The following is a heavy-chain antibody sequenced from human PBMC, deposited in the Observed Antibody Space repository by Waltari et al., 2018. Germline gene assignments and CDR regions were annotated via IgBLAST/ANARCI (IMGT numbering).Heavy chain of an antibody. D-gene: IGHD4-17*01. CDR2: LNTDGGST. J-gene: IGHJ4*02. CDR3: ARVPSHDYGPPFHFDE. CDR1: GFPFSTYA. V-gene: IGHV3-23*04. Sequence: EVQLVESGGALVQPGGSLGLSCAASGFPFSTYAMTWVRQSPGKGLEWVASLNTDGGSTYHAESVRGRFKVSRDNSRNTLYLQLNSLRAEDTAIYFCARVPSHDYGPPFHFDEWGQGTMVTVSS.